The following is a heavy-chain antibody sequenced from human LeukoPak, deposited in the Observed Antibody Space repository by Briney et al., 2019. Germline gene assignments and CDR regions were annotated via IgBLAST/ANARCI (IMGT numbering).Heavy chain of an antibody. V-gene: IGHV4-4*07. D-gene: IGHD6-19*01. Sequence: PSETLSLTCTVSGGSISSYYWSWIRQPAGKGLEWIGRIYTSGSTNYNPSLKSRVTMSVDTSKNQFSLRLCSVTAADTAVYYCARGRAVASWFDPWGQGTLVTVSS. CDR1: GGSISSYY. CDR3: ARGRAVASWFDP. J-gene: IGHJ5*02. CDR2: IYTSGST.